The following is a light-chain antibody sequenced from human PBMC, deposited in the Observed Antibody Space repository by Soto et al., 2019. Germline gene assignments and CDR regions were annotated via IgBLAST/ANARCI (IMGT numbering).Light chain of an antibody. CDR1: QSIRSY. J-gene: IGKJ2*01. CDR3: QQYGSSTYT. Sequence: DIQMTQSPSSLSASIGDRVTITCRASQSIRSYLNWYQQKPGKAPKLLIYAASSLQSGVPSRFSGSGSGTDFTLTISSLQPEDFAVYYCQQYGSSTYTFGQGTKVEIK. V-gene: IGKV1-39*01. CDR2: AAS.